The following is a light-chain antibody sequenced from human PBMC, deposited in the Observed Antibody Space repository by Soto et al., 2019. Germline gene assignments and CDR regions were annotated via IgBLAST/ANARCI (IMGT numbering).Light chain of an antibody. J-gene: IGKJ4*01. CDR1: QSVSGK. CDR3: QQRSNWPLT. CDR2: DAS. Sequence: EIVLRQSPGILSLSPCERATLSCPASQSVSGKLAWYQQKPGQAPRLLIYDASTRATGIPARFSGSGSGTDFTLTISSLEPEDFAVYYCQQRSNWPLTFGGGTKVDIK. V-gene: IGKV3-11*01.